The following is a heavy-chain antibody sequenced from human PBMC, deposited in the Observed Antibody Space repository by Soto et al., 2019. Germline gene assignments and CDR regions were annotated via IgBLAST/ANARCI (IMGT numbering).Heavy chain of an antibody. CDR2: IYYSGST. J-gene: IGHJ5*02. Sequence: SETLSLTCTVSGGSISNGDYYWSWIRQPPGKGLEWIGYIYYSGSTYYNPSLKSRVTISVDTSKNQFSLKLSSVTAADTAVYYCARVSYSSWFDPWGQGTLVTVSS. CDR1: GGSISNGDYY. CDR3: ARVSYSSWFDP. D-gene: IGHD1-26*01. V-gene: IGHV4-30-4*01.